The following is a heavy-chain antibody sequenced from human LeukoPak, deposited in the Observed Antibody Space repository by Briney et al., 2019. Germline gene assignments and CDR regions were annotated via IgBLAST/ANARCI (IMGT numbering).Heavy chain of an antibody. J-gene: IGHJ6*02. CDR3: ARLRYYGMDV. CDR1: GFTFNKYP. CDR2: ISSSSSTI. V-gene: IGHV3-48*04. Sequence: GGSLRLSCAVSGFTFNKYPMNWVRRAPGKGLEWVSSISSSSSTIYYADSVKSRFTISRDNAKNSLYLQMNSLRAEDTAVYYCARLRYYGMDVWGQGTTVTVSS.